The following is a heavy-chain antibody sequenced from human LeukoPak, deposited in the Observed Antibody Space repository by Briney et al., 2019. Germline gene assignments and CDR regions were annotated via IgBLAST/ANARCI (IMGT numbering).Heavy chain of an antibody. CDR2: IYYSGST. J-gene: IGHJ6*02. D-gene: IGHD2-2*01. Sequence: SETLSFTCTVSGGSISSYYWSWIRQPPGKGLEWIGYIYYSGSTNHNPSLKSRVTISVDTSRNQFSLKLSSVTAAYTAVCYCARGYCSSTTCYDYYGMDVWGQGTTVTVSS. CDR3: ARGYCSSTTCYDYYGMDV. CDR1: GGSISSYY. V-gene: IGHV4-59*01.